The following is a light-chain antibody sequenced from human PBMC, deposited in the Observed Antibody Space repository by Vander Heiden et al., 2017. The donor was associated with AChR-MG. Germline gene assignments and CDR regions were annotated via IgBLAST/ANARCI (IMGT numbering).Light chain of an antibody. CDR2: GAS. CDR1: QSITSNY. Sequence: EFVLAQSPGTLSLSPGERATLSCRASQSITSNYLAWYQQKPGQAPRLLIYGASSRATGIPDRFSGSGSGTDFTITISRLEPEDFAVYYCHQYGNSQTFGQGTKVEIK. CDR3: HQYGNSQT. J-gene: IGKJ1*01. V-gene: IGKV3-20*01.